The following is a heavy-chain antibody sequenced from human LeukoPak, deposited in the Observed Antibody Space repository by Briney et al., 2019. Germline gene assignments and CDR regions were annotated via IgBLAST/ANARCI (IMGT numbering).Heavy chain of an antibody. CDR2: IYYSGST. V-gene: IGHV4-59*01. Sequence: SETLSLTCTVSGASISVYYWSWVRQPPGEGLEWIGYIYYSGSTNYNPSLKSRVTIPVDTSKNQFSLKLSSVTAADTAVYYCARVRVVPAASIDYWGQGTLVTVSS. D-gene: IGHD2-2*01. J-gene: IGHJ4*02. CDR3: ARVRVVPAASIDY. CDR1: GASISVYY.